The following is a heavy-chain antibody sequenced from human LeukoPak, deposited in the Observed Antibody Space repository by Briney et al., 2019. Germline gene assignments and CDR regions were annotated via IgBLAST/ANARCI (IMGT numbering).Heavy chain of an antibody. D-gene: IGHD2-15*01. V-gene: IGHV3-21*04. CDR2: ITSSSSYI. CDR1: GFTFSTYN. Sequence: GGSLRLSCAASGFTFSTYNMNWVRQAPGKGLEWVSSITSSSSYIYYADSVKGRFTISRDNSKNTLYLQMNSLRAEDTAVYYCAKDGLYCSGGSCYSSRTDYWGQGTLVTVSS. J-gene: IGHJ4*02. CDR3: AKDGLYCSGGSCYSSRTDY.